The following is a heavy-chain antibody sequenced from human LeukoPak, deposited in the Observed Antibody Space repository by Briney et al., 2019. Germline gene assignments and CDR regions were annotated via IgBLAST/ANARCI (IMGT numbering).Heavy chain of an antibody. V-gene: IGHV1-2*04. CDR2: INPNSGGT. D-gene: IGHD3-22*01. CDR3: ARGDPTYYYDSSGELDY. Sequence: GASVRVSCKASGYTFTGYYMHWVRQAPGQGLEWMGGINPNSGGTNYAQKFQGWVTMTRDTSISTAYMELSRLRSDDTAVYYCARGDPTYYYDSSGELDYWGQGTLVTVSS. CDR1: GYTFTGYY. J-gene: IGHJ4*02.